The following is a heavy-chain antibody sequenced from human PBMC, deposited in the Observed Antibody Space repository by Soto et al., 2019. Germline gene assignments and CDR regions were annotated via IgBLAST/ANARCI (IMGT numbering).Heavy chain of an antibody. Sequence: EVRLVESGGALVQPGGSLRLSCVASGFTFSDHYMDWVRQAPGKGLEWVGRVRNRDNTYTTTYAASVKGRFTITRDDLKNSLSLQMNSLKTEDTAVYYCARVLVIVVISAAPDVWGQGTTVTVSS. CDR3: ARVLVIVVISAAPDV. J-gene: IGHJ6*02. CDR2: VRNRDNTYTT. D-gene: IGHD2-21*01. V-gene: IGHV3-72*01. CDR1: GFTFSDHY.